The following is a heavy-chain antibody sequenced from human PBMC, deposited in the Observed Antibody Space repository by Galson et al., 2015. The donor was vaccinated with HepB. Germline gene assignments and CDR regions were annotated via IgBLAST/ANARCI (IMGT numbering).Heavy chain of an antibody. D-gene: IGHD3-10*02. Sequence: SVKVSCKASGYTFTSYGISWVRQAPGQGLEWMGWISAYNGNTNYAQKLQGRVTMTTDTSTSTAYMELRSLRSDDTAVYYCAKGRWINFTTMFRGIVPDAFDIWGQGTMVTVSS. CDR1: GYTFTSYG. CDR3: AKGRWINFTTMFRGIVPDAFDI. V-gene: IGHV1-18*01. CDR2: ISAYNGNT. J-gene: IGHJ3*02.